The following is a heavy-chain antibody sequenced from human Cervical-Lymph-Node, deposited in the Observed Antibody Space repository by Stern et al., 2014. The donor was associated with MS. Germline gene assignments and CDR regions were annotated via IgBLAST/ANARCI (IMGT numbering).Heavy chain of an antibody. V-gene: IGHV1-69*01. CDR3: ARAYTYYSNSAGY. J-gene: IGHJ4*02. CDR1: GCTFSSYE. Sequence: QMQLVQSCAEVKKPWSSVKVSCKASGCTFSSYEIIWVRQAPGQVLALMGGIIPTFDTPTYAQKFQDRVTISADESTRTAYMELSSLKSEDTAIYFCARAYTYYSNSAGYWGQGTLVTVAS. CDR2: IIPTFDTP. D-gene: IGHD3-10*01.